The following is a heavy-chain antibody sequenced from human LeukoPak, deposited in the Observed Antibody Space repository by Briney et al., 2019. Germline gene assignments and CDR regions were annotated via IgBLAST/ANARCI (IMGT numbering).Heavy chain of an antibody. Sequence: GGSLRLSCAASGFTFSNYWMHWVRQVPGKGLVWVSRLNSDGRSTSYADSVRGRFTISRDNAKNTLYLQMNSLRAEDTAVCYCARGSSSWRNGMDVWGQGTTVTVSS. CDR1: GFTFSNYW. J-gene: IGHJ6*02. CDR2: LNSDGRST. D-gene: IGHD6-13*01. V-gene: IGHV3-74*01. CDR3: ARGSSSWRNGMDV.